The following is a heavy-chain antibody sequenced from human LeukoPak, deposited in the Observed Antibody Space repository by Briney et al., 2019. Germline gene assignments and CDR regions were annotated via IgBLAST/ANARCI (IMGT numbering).Heavy chain of an antibody. Sequence: GGSLRLSCAASGFTSSSYAMSWVRQAPGKGLEWVSAISGSGGSTYYADSVKGRFTISRDNSKNTLYLQMNSLRAEDTAVYYCAKGSSDSSAYYRTYYFDYWGQGTLVTVSS. CDR2: ISGSGGST. D-gene: IGHD3-22*01. CDR3: AKGSSDSSAYYRTYYFDY. J-gene: IGHJ4*02. CDR1: GFTSSSYA. V-gene: IGHV3-23*01.